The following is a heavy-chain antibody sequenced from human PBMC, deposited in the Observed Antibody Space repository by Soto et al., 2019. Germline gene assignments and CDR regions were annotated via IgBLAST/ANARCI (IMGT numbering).Heavy chain of an antibody. D-gene: IGHD3-22*01. CDR3: ARGRSRASTTYYYDSSVFFDY. CDR1: GITFSSST. J-gene: IGHJ4*02. V-gene: IGHV1-69*13. Sequence: SVKGSCKTSGITFSSSTLTWVRQAPGQGLEWMGGIMPMMETPIYAQKFQGRIIITADESTSTAYMELNSLTSEDTALYFCARGRSRASTTYYYDSSVFFDYWGQGTLVTVSS. CDR2: IMPMMETP.